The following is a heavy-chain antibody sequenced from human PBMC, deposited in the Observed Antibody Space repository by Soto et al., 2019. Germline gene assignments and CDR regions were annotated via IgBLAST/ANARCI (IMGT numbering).Heavy chain of an antibody. J-gene: IGHJ4*02. Sequence: APVKVSCKASGYIFTSYYLHWVRQAPGQGLEWMGWINPFDGSRMFAQSFQGRVTFTRDTSTSTVYMELSGLRSDDTAVYYCSRVDPGETSPFDHWGQGTLVTVSS. V-gene: IGHV1-46*03. CDR2: INPFDGSR. D-gene: IGHD3-10*01. CDR1: GYIFTSYY. CDR3: SRVDPGETSPFDH.